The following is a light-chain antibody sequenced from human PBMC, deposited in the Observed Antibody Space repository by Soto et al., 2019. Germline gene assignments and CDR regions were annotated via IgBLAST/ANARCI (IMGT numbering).Light chain of an antibody. Sequence: DIKMTESAGDRSSSVGGISTSTCGASQSISTYLTWYQQKAGLAPKLLIYAASSLQSGVPSRFSGSGSGTDFTLTISSLQPEDFATYYCQQNYSTPPTFGQGTKVDIK. J-gene: IGKJ1*01. CDR3: QQNYSTPPT. CDR1: QSISTY. V-gene: IGKV1-39*01. CDR2: AAS.